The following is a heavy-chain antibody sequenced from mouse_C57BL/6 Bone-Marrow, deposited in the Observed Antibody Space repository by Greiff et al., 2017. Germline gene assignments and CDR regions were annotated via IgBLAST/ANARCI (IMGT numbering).Heavy chain of an antibody. CDR2: IDPENGDT. CDR3: TRIAY. Sequence: EVQLQQSGAELVRPGDSVKLSCTASGFKIKDDYMHWVKQRPEKGLEWIGWIDPENGDTEYASKFQGKATITVDSSSNTAYLQLSSLTSEDTAVYDCTRIAYWGQGTLVTVSA. CDR1: GFKIKDDY. J-gene: IGHJ3*01. V-gene: IGHV14-4*01.